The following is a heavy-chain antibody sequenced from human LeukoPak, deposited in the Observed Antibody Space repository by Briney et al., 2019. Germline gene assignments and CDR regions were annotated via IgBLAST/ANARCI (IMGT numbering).Heavy chain of an antibody. CDR2: INHSGST. V-gene: IGHV4-34*01. CDR3: ARGPRVTIFGVVTIYNWFDP. J-gene: IGHJ5*02. Sequence: SETLSLTCAVYGGSFSGCYWSWIRQPPGKGLEWIGEINHSGSTNYNPSLKSRVTISVDTSKNQFSLKLSSVTAADTAVYYCARGPRVTIFGVVTIYNWFDPWGQGTLVTDSS. CDR1: GGSFSGCY. D-gene: IGHD3-3*01.